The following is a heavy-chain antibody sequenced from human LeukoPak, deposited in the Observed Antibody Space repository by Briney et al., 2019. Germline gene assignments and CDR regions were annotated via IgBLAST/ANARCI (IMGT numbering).Heavy chain of an antibody. CDR1: GYTFTSYD. V-gene: IGHV1-8*01. J-gene: IGHJ5*02. CDR3: ASLWFGEFSGFDP. Sequence: ASVKVSCKASGYTFTSYDINWVRQATGHGLEWMGWMNPNSGNTGYAQKFQGRVTMTRNTSISTAYMELSSLRSEDTAVYYCASLWFGEFSGFDPWGQGTLVTVSS. D-gene: IGHD3-10*01. CDR2: MNPNSGNT.